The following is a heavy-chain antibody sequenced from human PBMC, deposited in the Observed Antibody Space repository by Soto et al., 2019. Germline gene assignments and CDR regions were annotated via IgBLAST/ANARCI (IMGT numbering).Heavy chain of an antibody. CDR3: TGDYSNPYYYYDYYMDV. CDR1: GFTFSGSA. V-gene: IGHV3-73*01. Sequence: EVQLVESGGGLVQPGGSLKLSCAASGFTFSGSAMHWVRQASGKGLEWVGRIRSKANSYATAYAASVKGRFTISRDDSKNTAYLQMNSLKTEDTAVYYCTGDYSNPYYYYDYYMDVWGKGTTVTVSS. J-gene: IGHJ6*03. D-gene: IGHD4-4*01. CDR2: IRSKANSYAT.